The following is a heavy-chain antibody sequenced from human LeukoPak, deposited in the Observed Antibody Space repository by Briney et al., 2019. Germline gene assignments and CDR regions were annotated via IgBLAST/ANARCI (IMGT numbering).Heavy chain of an antibody. D-gene: IGHD4-17*01. V-gene: IGHV4-30-2*05. J-gene: IGHJ4*02. Sequence: SETLSLTCAVSGGSISSGGYSWSWIRQPPGKGLEWIGYIYYSGSTNYNPSLKSRVNISVHTSKNQFSLKLSSVTAADTAVYYCAREVTTVTTLDYWGQGTLVTVSS. CDR2: IYYSGST. CDR3: AREVTTVTTLDY. CDR1: GGSISSGGYS.